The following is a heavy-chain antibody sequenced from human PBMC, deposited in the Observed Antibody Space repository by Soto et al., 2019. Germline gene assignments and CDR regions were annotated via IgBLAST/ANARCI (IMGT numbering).Heavy chain of an antibody. V-gene: IGHV1-2*02. J-gene: IGHJ4*02. D-gene: IGHD2-2*02. CDR1: GYTFTGYY. CDR2: INPNSGGT. Sequence: ASVKVSCKASGYTFTGYYMHWVRQATGQGLEWMGWINPNSGGTNYAQKFQGRVTMTRDTSISTAYMELSRLRSDDTAVYYCAREYCSSTSCYRGGTYYDILTGYRTTGYFDYWGQGTLVTVSS. CDR3: AREYCSSTSCYRGGTYYDILTGYRTTGYFDY.